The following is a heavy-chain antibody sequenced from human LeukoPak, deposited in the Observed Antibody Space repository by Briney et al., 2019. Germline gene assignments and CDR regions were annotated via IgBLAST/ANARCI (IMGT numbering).Heavy chain of an antibody. CDR3: ARDTGPSGTAFDY. J-gene: IGHJ4*02. CDR1: GGSISSSSSX. V-gene: IGHV4-39*07. D-gene: IGHD2-2*01. CDR2: IYYSGST. Sequence: PSEAXXLTCTXSGGSISSSSSXWVWVRQPPGKGLEWIGTIYYSGSTYYNPSLKSRVTISVDTSKNQFSLKLSSVIAADTAVYYCARDTGPSGTAFDYWGQGTLVTVSS.